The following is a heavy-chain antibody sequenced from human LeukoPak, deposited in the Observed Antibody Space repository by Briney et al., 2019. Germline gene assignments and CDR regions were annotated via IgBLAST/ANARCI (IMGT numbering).Heavy chain of an antibody. CDR3: AGITMVRGVIRRGVYDAFDI. V-gene: IGHV1-2*02. Sequence: ASVKVSCKASGYTFTGYYMHWVRQAPGQGLERMGWINPNSGGTNYAQKFQGRVTMTRDTSISTAYMELSRLRSDDAAVYYCAGITMVRGVIRRGVYDAFDIWGQGTMVTVSS. CDR1: GYTFTGYY. J-gene: IGHJ3*02. D-gene: IGHD3-10*01. CDR2: INPNSGGT.